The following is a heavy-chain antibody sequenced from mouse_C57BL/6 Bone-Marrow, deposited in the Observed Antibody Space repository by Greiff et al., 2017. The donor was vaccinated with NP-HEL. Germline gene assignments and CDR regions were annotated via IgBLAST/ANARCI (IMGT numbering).Heavy chain of an antibody. V-gene: IGHV10-1*01. J-gene: IGHJ3*01. CDR3: VRPYYYGPFAY. Sequence: EVMLVESGGGLVQPKGSLKLSCAASGFSFNTYAMNWVRQAPGKGLEWVARIRSKSNNYATYYADSVKDRFTISRDDSESMLYLQINNLKTEDTAMYYCVRPYYYGPFAYWGQGTLVTVSA. CDR1: GFSFNTYA. CDR2: IRSKSNNYAT. D-gene: IGHD1-1*01.